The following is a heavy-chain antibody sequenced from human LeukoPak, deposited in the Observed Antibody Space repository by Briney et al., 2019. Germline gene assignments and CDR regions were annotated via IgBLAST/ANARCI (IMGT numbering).Heavy chain of an antibody. V-gene: IGHV3-23*01. CDR2: ISGYGYNT. CDR3: AKIGPGAYYYNSNDFDY. Sequence: RAGGSLRLSCAASGFTFSSYVMSWVRQAPRKGLEWVSAISGYGYNTHYADSVKGRFTISSDNSRNTLYLQVSSLKAGDTTVYYCAKIGPGAYYYNSNDFDYWGQGTLVTVSS. D-gene: IGHD3-10*01. CDR1: GFTFSSYV. J-gene: IGHJ4*01.